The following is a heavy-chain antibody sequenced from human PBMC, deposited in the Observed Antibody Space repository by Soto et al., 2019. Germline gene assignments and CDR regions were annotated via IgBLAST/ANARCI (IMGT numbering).Heavy chain of an antibody. CDR2: IYSGGST. CDR1: GFTVSSNY. D-gene: IGHD3-10*01. CDR3: ASSYYYGSGSYPPNPPVGDV. Sequence: EVQLVESAGGLIQPGGSLRLSCAASGFTVSSNYMSWVRQAPGKGLEWVSVIYSGGSTYYADSVKGRFTISRDNSKNTLYLQINSLRAEDTAVYYCASSYYYGSGSYPPNPPVGDVWGQGTTVTVSS. J-gene: IGHJ6*02. V-gene: IGHV3-53*01.